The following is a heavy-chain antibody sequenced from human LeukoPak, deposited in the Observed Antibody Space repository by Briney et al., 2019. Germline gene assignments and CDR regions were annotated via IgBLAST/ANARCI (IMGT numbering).Heavy chain of an antibody. Sequence: GGSLRLSCAASGFTFSSYSMSWVRQAPGKGLEWVPSIRNSNTYIYYADSVKGRFTISRDNAKNSLYLQMNSLRVDDTAVYYCARKFSGSSGLCMDVWGKGTTVTVSS. CDR2: IRNSNTYI. D-gene: IGHD3-22*01. CDR1: GFTFSSYS. J-gene: IGHJ6*04. V-gene: IGHV3-21*01. CDR3: ARKFSGSSGLCMDV.